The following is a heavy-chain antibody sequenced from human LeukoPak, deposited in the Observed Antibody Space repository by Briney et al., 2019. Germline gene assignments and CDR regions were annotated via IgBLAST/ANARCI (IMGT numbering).Heavy chain of an antibody. Sequence: SETLSLTCTVSGGSISSGGYYWSWIRQHPGKGLEWIGCIYYSGSTYYNPSLKSRVTISVDTSKNQFSLKLSSVTAADTAVYYCARDLNGGPFDPWGQGTLVTVSS. D-gene: IGHD2-8*01. J-gene: IGHJ5*02. CDR1: GGSISSGGYY. V-gene: IGHV4-31*03. CDR2: IYYSGST. CDR3: ARDLNGGPFDP.